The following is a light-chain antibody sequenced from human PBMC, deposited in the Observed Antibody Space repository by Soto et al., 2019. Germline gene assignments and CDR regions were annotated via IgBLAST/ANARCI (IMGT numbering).Light chain of an antibody. J-gene: IGKJ1*01. CDR3: QQSYSTPQT. CDR1: QSISSW. CDR2: AAS. Sequence: DIQMSQSPSSLSAYVRDRVPPTCGASQSISSWLAWYQQKPGKAPKLLIYAASSLQSGVPSRFSGSGSGTDFTLTISSLQPEDFATYYCQQSYSTPQTCGQGTKGAIK. V-gene: IGKV1-39*01.